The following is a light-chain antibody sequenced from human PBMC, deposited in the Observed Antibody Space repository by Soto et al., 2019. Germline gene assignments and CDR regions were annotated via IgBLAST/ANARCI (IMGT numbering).Light chain of an antibody. CDR3: NSHTSTFTWV. CDR1: SSDVGGHNF. Sequence: QSVLTQPASVSGSPGQSITISCTGTSSDVGGHNFVSWYQHHPGKAPKLMIYEVTHRPSGISDRFSGSKSGNTASLTISGLQAEDEADYYCNSHTSTFTWVFGGGTKLTVL. J-gene: IGLJ3*02. V-gene: IGLV2-14*01. CDR2: EVT.